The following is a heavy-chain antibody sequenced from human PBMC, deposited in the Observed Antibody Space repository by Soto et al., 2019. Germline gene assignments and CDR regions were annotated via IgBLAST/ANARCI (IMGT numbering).Heavy chain of an antibody. CDR2: IYYSGST. D-gene: IGHD3-10*01. CDR3: ARAGACFVP. V-gene: IGHV4-61*01. CDR1: GGSVSSGSYY. Sequence: SETLSLTCTVSGGSVSSGSYYWSWIRQPPGKGLEWIGYIYYSGSTNYNPSLKSRVTISVDTSKNQFSLKLSSVTAADTAVYYCARAGACFVPSGPATLVTGSS. J-gene: IGHJ5*02.